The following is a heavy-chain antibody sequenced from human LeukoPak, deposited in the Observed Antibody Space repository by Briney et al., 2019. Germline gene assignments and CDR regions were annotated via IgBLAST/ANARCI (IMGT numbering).Heavy chain of an antibody. D-gene: IGHD2-21*02. J-gene: IGHJ4*02. Sequence: GGSLRLSCAASGFTFISYGMQWVRQAPGKGLVWVSRINNGGVRTSYADSVRGRFSVSRDNGKNTLFLQMNSLRAEDTGVYYCARELPREVTLDYWGQGTLVTVSS. CDR3: ARELPREVTLDY. CDR1: GFTFISYG. CDR2: INNGGVRT. V-gene: IGHV3-74*01.